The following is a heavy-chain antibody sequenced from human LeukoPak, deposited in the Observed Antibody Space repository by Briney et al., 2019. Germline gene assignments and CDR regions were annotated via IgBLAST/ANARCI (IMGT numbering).Heavy chain of an antibody. D-gene: IGHD4-23*01. V-gene: IGHV1-69*01. CDR1: GGTFSSYA. J-gene: IGHJ4*02. Sequence: GSSVKVSCKASGGTFSSYAISWVRQAPGQGLEWMGGIIPIFGTANYAQKFQGRVTITADESTSTAYMELSSLRSEDTAVYYCARVGPNRGGNPFDYWGQGTLVTVSS. CDR2: IIPIFGTA. CDR3: ARVGPNRGGNPFDY.